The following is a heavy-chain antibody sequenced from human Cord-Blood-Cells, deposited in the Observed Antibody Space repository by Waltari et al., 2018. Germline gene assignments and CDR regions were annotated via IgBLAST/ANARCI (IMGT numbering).Heavy chain of an antibody. CDR3: TRVVFRGGYSGYDAFDI. CDR2: IRSKAYGVTT. V-gene: IGHV3-49*05. D-gene: IGHD5-12*01. CDR1: GFTSCVYA. J-gene: IGHJ3*02. Sequence: VQFVDFAVGLVTLWWSLWRSCTDCGFTSCVYALRLFRQSPASSLEWVGFIRSKAYGVTTEYAASVKGRFTISRDDSKSIAYLQMNSLKTEDTAVYYCTRVVFRGGYSGYDAFDIWGQGTMVTVSS.